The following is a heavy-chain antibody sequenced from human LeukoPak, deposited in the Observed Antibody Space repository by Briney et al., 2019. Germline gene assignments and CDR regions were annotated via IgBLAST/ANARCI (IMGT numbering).Heavy chain of an antibody. CDR2: ISDSGKTI. D-gene: IGHD3-10*01. V-gene: IGHV3-48*03. Sequence: GGSLRFSCAASGFTFSSSEMNWFRQAPGKGLEWVSYISDSGKTIYYADSVKGRFTISRDNAKNSLYLQMNSLRAEDTAVYYCARDLGSGSSDYWGQGTLVTVSS. CDR1: GFTFSSSE. CDR3: ARDLGSGSSDY. J-gene: IGHJ4*02.